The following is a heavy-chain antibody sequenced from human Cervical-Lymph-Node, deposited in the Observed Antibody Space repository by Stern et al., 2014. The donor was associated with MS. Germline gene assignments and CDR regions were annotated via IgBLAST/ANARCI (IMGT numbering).Heavy chain of an antibody. V-gene: IGHV3-23*04. Sequence: EVQLVESGGSLVQPGGSLRLSCAASGFTFSSYGMSWVRQAPGKGLEWVSAISGSGDSTYYADSVKGRFTISRDNSKNTLYLQMNSLRADDTAVYYCAKEGILVASFDYWGQGTLVTVSS. CDR2: ISGSGDST. D-gene: IGHD6-19*01. CDR1: GFTFSSYG. J-gene: IGHJ4*02. CDR3: AKEGILVASFDY.